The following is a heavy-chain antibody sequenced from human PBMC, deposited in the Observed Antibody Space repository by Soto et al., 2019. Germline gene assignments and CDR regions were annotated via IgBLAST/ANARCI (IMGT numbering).Heavy chain of an antibody. CDR1: GFTFSSYA. D-gene: IGHD3-16*02. J-gene: IGHJ3*02. CDR3: VLEVYDYIWGRYRSNAFDI. Sequence: EVQLLESGGGLVQPGGSLRLSCAASGFTFSSYAMSWVRQAPGKGLEWVSAISGSGGSTYYADSVKGRFTISRDNSNNTLFMQMRSRRAEDMAVYNCVLEVYDYIWGRYRSNAFDIWFLGTMVTVSS. CDR2: ISGSGGST. V-gene: IGHV3-23*01.